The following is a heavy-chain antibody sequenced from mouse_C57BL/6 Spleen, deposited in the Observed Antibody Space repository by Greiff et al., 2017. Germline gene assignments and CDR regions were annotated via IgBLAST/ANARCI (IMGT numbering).Heavy chain of an antibody. Sequence: QVQLQQPGAELVKPGASVKMSCKASGYTFTSYWITWVKQRPGQGLEWIGDIYPGSGSTNYNEKFKSKATLTVDTSSSAAYMQLSSLTPEDSAVYYCARSPYYYGSSHWYFDVWGTGTTVTVSS. CDR1: GYTFTSYW. CDR3: ARSPYYYGSSHWYFDV. V-gene: IGHV1-55*01. CDR2: IYPGSGST. J-gene: IGHJ1*03. D-gene: IGHD1-1*01.